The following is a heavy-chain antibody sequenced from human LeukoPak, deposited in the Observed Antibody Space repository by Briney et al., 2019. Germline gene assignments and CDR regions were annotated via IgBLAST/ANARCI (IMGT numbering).Heavy chain of an antibody. V-gene: IGHV4-4*07. J-gene: IGHJ6*03. CDR2: IYTSGST. CDR1: SGSISSYY. D-gene: IGHD3-3*01. CDR3: ARSGYDFWSGYGAYYMDV. Sequence: SSETLSLTCTVSSGSISSYYWSWIRQPAGKGLEWIGRIYTSGSTNYNPSLKSRVTMSVDTSKNQFSLKLSSVTAADTAVYYCARSGYDFWSGYGAYYMDVWGKGTTVTVSS.